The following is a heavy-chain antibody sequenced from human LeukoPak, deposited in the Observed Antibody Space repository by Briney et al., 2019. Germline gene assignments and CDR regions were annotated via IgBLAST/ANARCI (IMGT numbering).Heavy chain of an antibody. J-gene: IGHJ4*02. V-gene: IGHV3-9*01. CDR3: AKDIGNSGSYDYSDY. CDR1: GFTFDDYA. Sequence: GRSLRLSCAASGFTFDDYAMHWVRQAPGKGLEWVSGISWNSGYIGYADSVKGRFTISRDNAKNSLYLQMNSLRAEDTALYYCAKDIGNSGSYDYSDYWGQGTLVTVSS. D-gene: IGHD1-26*01. CDR2: ISWNSGYI.